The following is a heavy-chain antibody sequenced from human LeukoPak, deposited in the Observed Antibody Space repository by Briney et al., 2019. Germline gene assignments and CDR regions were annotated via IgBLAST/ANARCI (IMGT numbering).Heavy chain of an antibody. Sequence: ASVKVSCKASGYTFTSYAMHWVRQAPGERLEWMGWINAGNGNTKYSQKLQGRVTITRGTSASTAYMELSSLRSEDTAVYYCARDRPHYYDSSGYFDYWGQGTLVTVSS. CDR1: GYTFTSYA. CDR2: INAGNGNT. D-gene: IGHD3-22*01. J-gene: IGHJ4*02. V-gene: IGHV1-3*01. CDR3: ARDRPHYYDSSGYFDY.